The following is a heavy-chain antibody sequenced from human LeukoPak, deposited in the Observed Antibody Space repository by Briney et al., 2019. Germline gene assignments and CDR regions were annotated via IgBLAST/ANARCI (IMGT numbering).Heavy chain of an antibody. Sequence: PSQTLSLTCTVSGGSISSGSYYWSWIRQPAGKGLEWIGRIYTSGSTYYNPSLKSRVTISVDTSKNQFSLNLNSVTAADTAVYYCARRGGRGAFDIWGQGTMVTVSS. CDR1: GGSISSGSYY. CDR3: ARRGGRGAFDI. CDR2: IYTSGST. J-gene: IGHJ3*02. D-gene: IGHD1-1*01. V-gene: IGHV4-61*02.